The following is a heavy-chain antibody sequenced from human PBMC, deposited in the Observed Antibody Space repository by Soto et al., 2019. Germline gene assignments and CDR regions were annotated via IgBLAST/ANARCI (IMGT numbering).Heavy chain of an antibody. CDR3: ARAGVYSSGWYVGNNWFDP. Sequence: SQTLSLTCAISGDSVSSNSAAWNWIRQSPSRGLEWLGRTYYRSKWYNDYAVSVKSRITINPDTSKNQFSLQLNSVTPEDTAVNYCARAGVYSSGWYVGNNWFDPWGQGTLVTVSS. J-gene: IGHJ5*02. V-gene: IGHV6-1*01. CDR1: GDSVSSNSAA. D-gene: IGHD6-19*01. CDR2: TYYRSKWYN.